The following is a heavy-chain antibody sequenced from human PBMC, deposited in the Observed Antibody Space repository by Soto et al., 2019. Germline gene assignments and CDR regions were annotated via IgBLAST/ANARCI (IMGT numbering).Heavy chain of an antibody. CDR2: IYYSGST. V-gene: IGHV4-39*01. D-gene: IGHD3-22*01. CDR1: GGSISSSSYY. CDR3: KVGDSSGYHKYYFDY. J-gene: IGHJ4*02. Sequence: KASETLSLTCTVSGGSISSSSYYWGWIRQPPGKGLEWIGSIYYSGSTYYNPSLKSRVTISVDTSKNQFSLKLSSVTAADTAVYYCKVGDSSGYHKYYFDYWGQGTLVTVSS.